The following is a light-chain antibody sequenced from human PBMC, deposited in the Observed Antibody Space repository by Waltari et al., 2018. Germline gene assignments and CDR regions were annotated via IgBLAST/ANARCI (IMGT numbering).Light chain of an antibody. CDR1: QSVLYRSNNKNY. V-gene: IGKV4-1*01. CDR2: WAS. Sequence: DIVMTQSPDSLAVSLGERASINCKSSQSVLYRSNNKNYLAWYQQKPGQPPKLLIYWASTRESGVPDRFSGSGSGTDFTLTISSLLAEDVAVYYCQQYYSTLRTFGQGTKVEIK. J-gene: IGKJ1*01. CDR3: QQYYSTLRT.